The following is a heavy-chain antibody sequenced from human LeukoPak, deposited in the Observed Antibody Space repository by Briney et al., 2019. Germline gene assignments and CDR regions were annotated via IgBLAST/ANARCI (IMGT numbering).Heavy chain of an antibody. CDR3: ARGQSDIVVVPAAVVWFDP. Sequence: SETLSLTCTVSGGSISSYYWSWIRQPPGKGLEWIGYIYYSGSTNYNPSLKSRVTISVDTSKNQFSLKLSSVTAADTAMYYCARGQSDIVVVPAAVVWFDPWGQGTLVTVSS. V-gene: IGHV4-59*01. CDR1: GGSISSYY. CDR2: IYYSGST. D-gene: IGHD2-2*01. J-gene: IGHJ5*02.